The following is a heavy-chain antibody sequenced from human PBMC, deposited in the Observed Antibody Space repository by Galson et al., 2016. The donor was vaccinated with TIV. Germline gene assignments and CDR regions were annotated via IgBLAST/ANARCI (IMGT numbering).Heavy chain of an antibody. V-gene: IGHV4-4*07. CDR3: ARTPRAVVEPGPMLAFDI. Sequence: NGNTHYSPSLRSRVTVSVDTSKNQFSLRLNSVTAADTAIYYCARTPRAVVEPGPMLAFDIWGQGTLVTVSS. D-gene: IGHD2-21*01. J-gene: IGHJ4*02. CDR2: NGNT.